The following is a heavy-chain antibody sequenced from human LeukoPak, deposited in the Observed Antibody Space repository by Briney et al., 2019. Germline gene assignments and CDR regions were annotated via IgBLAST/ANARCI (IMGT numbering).Heavy chain of an antibody. J-gene: IGHJ5*01. D-gene: IGHD4-11*01. V-gene: IGHV1-2*06. Sequence: GASLKVSCKASGYTFSSYFIHWVRQAPGHGLEWRGRINPNTGYPNHAQNFQGRVTMTRDTSISTAYMDLSRLTTDDTAVYFCARGQPYGNYNYFDSWGQGTLVTVSS. CDR2: INPNTGYP. CDR1: GYTFSSYF. CDR3: ARGQPYGNYNYFDS.